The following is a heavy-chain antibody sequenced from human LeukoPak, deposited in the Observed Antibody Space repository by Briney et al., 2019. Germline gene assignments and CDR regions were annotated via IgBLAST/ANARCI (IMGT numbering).Heavy chain of an antibody. V-gene: IGHV4-59*08. CDR2: IYYSGST. CDR1: GGSISSYY. J-gene: IGHJ4*02. D-gene: IGHD3-22*01. Sequence: SETLSLTCTVSGGSISSYYWSWIRQPPGKGLEWIGYIYYSGSTNYNPSLKSRVTISVDTSKNQFSLKLSSVTAADTAVYYCARLYDSSPRWGQGTLVTVSS. CDR3: ARLYDSSPR.